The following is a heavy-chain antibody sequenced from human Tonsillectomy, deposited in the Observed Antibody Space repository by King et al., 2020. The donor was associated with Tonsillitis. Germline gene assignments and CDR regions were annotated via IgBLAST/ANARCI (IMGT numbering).Heavy chain of an antibody. J-gene: IGHJ4*02. D-gene: IGHD3-22*01. CDR2: IYYSGST. Sequence: QLQESGPGLVKPSQTLSLTCAVSGGSISSGGYSWSWIRQPPGKGLEWIGYIYYSGSTYYNPSLKSRVTISVDTSKNQFSLKLSSVTAADTAVYYCARVLYYYDSSGYPHCYFDYWGQGTLVTVSS. V-gene: IGHV4-30-4*07. CDR3: ARVLYYYDSSGYPHCYFDY. CDR1: GGSISSGGYS.